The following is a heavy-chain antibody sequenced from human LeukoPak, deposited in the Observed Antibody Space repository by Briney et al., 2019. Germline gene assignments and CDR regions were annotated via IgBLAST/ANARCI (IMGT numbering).Heavy chain of an antibody. CDR3: ARYSGTYSGFDY. CDR2: IWYDGSKK. J-gene: IGHJ4*02. V-gene: IGHV3-33*01. D-gene: IGHD1-26*01. CDR1: GFSLSDYG. Sequence: PGGSLRLSCAASGFSLSDYGMHWVRQAPGKGVEWVAVIWYDGSKKYYADSVKGRFTISRDESKHTLYLQMNSLRAEDTAVFYCARYSGTYSGFDYWGQGTLVTVSS.